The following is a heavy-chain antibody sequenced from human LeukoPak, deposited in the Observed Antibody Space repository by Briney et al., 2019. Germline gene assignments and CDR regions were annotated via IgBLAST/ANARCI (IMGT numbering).Heavy chain of an antibody. D-gene: IGHD3-22*01. CDR1: GGSISSYY. V-gene: IGHV4-4*07. Sequence: SETLSLTCTVSGGSISSYYWSWIRQPAGKGLEWIGRIYTSGSTNYNPSLKSRVTMSVDTSKNQFSLKLGSVTAADTAVYYCARDRYYYDSSGKFDYWGQGTLVTVSS. CDR2: IYTSGST. J-gene: IGHJ4*02. CDR3: ARDRYYYDSSGKFDY.